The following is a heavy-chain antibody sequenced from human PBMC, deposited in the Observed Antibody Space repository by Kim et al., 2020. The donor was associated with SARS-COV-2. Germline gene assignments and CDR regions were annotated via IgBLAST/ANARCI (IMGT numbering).Heavy chain of an antibody. CDR1: GFTFGTYA. Sequence: GGSLRLSCGASGFTFGTYAMTWLRRAPGKGLEWVSTIGGDGVKTYYADSVKGRFTISRDNSKNTLYLQMDSLRAGDTALYYCAKESGRTKHAFDAWGQGTMVTVSS. CDR3: AKESGRTKHAFDA. CDR2: IGGDGVKT. V-gene: IGHV3-23*01. J-gene: IGHJ3*01.